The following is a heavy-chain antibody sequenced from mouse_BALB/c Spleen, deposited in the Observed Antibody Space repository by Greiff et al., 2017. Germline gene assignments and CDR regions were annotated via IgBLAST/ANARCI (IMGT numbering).Heavy chain of an antibody. Sequence: EVQVVESGGDLVKPGGSLKLSCAASGFTFSSYGMSWVRQTPDKRLEWVATISSGGSYTYYPDSVKGRFTISRDNAKNTLYLQMSSLKSEDTAMYYCARHMNYGSSPYAMDYWGQGTSVTVSS. J-gene: IGHJ4*01. CDR1: GFTFSSYG. CDR2: ISSGGSYT. V-gene: IGHV5-6*01. CDR3: ARHMNYGSSPYAMDY. D-gene: IGHD1-1*01.